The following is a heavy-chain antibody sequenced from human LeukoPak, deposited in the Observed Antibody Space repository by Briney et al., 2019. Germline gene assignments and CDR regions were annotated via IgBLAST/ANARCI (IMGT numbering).Heavy chain of an antibody. D-gene: IGHD1-26*01. CDR1: GFSFSSYG. V-gene: IGHV3-30*04. CDR3: AREEAREGYFDY. Sequence: GGSLRLSCVASGFSFSSYGMHWVRQAPGKGLEWVAVISYDGSNKYYADSVKGRFTISRDNPKNTLYLQMNSLRAEDTAVYYCAREEAREGYFDYWGQGTLVTVSS. J-gene: IGHJ4*02. CDR2: ISYDGSNK.